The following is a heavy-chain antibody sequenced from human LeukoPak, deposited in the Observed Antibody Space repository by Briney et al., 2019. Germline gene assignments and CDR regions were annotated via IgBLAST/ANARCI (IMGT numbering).Heavy chain of an antibody. CDR3: CSGSHYGGVWGFDY. Sequence: GGSLRLSCAASGFTFSSYNMNWVRQAPGKGLEGFSQITGSSSKHYADSVRGRFTISRDNAENSLYLQMNSLRAEDTAVHYCCSGSHYGGVWGFDYWGQGSLVTVSS. V-gene: IGHV3-48*01. J-gene: IGHJ4*02. CDR2: ITGSSSK. CDR1: GFTFSSYN. D-gene: IGHD1-26*01.